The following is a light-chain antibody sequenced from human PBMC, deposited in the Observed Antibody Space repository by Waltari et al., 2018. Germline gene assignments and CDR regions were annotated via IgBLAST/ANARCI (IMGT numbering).Light chain of an antibody. CDR1: QNISPW. CDR2: KTS. J-gene: IGKJ1*01. V-gene: IGKV1-5*03. Sequence: DIQTTQSPSTLSASIGDRATITCRASQNISPWLAWYQQKPGKAPSLLIYKTSTLQTGVPSRFSGGGSGTEFTLTINSLQTDDFATYYCQQYTFWTWTFGQGTKV. CDR3: QQYTFWTWT.